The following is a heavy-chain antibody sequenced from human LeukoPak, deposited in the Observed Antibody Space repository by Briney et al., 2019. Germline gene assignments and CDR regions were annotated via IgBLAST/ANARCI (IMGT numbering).Heavy chain of an antibody. Sequence: GASVKVSCKVSGYTLTELSMHWVRQAPGNGLEWMGGFDPEDGETIYAQKFQGRVTMTEDTSTDTAYMELSSLRSEDTAVYYCATGRRYYDSSGYFPTAYYYYGMDVWGQGTTVTVSS. CDR1: GYTLTELS. CDR3: ATGRRYYDSSGYFPTAYYYYGMDV. V-gene: IGHV1-24*01. CDR2: FDPEDGET. J-gene: IGHJ6*02. D-gene: IGHD3-22*01.